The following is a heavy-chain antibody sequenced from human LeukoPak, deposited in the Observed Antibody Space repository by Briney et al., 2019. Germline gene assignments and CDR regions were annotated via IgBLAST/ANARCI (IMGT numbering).Heavy chain of an antibody. D-gene: IGHD5-24*01. Sequence: PSETLSLTCTVSGGSISSYYWSWIRHPPGKGLEWIGYIYYSGSTNYNPPLKSRVTISVDTSKNQFSLKLSSVTAADTAVYYCARANGYSDYWGQGTLVTVSS. CDR3: ARANGYSDY. CDR2: IYYSGST. J-gene: IGHJ4*02. V-gene: IGHV4-59*01. CDR1: GGSISSYY.